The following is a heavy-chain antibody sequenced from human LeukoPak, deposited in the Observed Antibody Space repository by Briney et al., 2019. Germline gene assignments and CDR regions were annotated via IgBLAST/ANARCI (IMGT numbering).Heavy chain of an antibody. D-gene: IGHD1-26*01. CDR1: GGSFSGYY. Sequence: SETLSLTCAVYGGSFSGYYWSWIRQPPGKGLEWIGEINHSGSTNYNPSLKSRVTISVDTSKNQFSLKLSSVTAADTAVYYCVTLPGATADYWGQGTLVTVSS. CDR3: VTLPGATADY. V-gene: IGHV4-34*01. J-gene: IGHJ4*02. CDR2: INHSGST.